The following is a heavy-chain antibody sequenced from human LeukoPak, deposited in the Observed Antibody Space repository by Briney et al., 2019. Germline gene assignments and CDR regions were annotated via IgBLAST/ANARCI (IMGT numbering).Heavy chain of an antibody. CDR1: GGSVSSYY. J-gene: IGHJ6*02. D-gene: IGHD1-26*01. Sequence: SETLSLTCTVSGGSVSSYYWSWIRQPAGKGLEGIGRVYITGTTKYNPSPKSRVTMSLDTSKNQLSLKLSSVTAADTAVYYCARHSYNYYGLDVWGQGTTITVSS. V-gene: IGHV4-4*07. CDR3: ARHSYNYYGLDV. CDR2: VYITGTT.